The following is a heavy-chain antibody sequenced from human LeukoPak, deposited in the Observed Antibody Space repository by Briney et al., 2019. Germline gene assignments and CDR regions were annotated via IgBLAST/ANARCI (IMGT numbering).Heavy chain of an antibody. J-gene: IGHJ4*02. V-gene: IGHV3-11*05. CDR1: GFSVSDYC. Sequence: GGSLRLSCAASGFSVSDYCITWIRQSPGKGPEWISYVMYGRGSTNYADSVKGRFTISRDNAKNSGELQLDGLRADDTAVYFRTRERRGNYYAFEAWGQGTLVTVSS. D-gene: IGHD3-22*01. CDR3: TRERRGNYYAFEA. CDR2: VMYGRGST.